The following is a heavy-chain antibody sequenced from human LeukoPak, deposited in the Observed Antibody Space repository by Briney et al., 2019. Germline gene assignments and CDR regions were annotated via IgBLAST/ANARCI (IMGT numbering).Heavy chain of an antibody. V-gene: IGHV4-34*01. CDR3: ARGRPRYYYYYYMDV. J-gene: IGHJ6*03. Sequence: PSETLSLTCAVYGGSFSGYYWSWIRQPPGKGLEWIGEINHSGSTNYNPSLKSRVTISVDTSKNQFSLKLSSVTAADTAVYYCARGRPRYYYYYYMDVWGKGTTVTVSS. CDR1: GGSFSGYY. CDR2: INHSGST.